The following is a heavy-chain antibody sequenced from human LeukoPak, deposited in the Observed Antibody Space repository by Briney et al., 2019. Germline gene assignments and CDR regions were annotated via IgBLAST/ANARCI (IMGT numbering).Heavy chain of an antibody. V-gene: IGHV4-34*01. CDR2: INHSGST. CDR1: GGSFSGYY. Sequence: PSETLSLTCAVYGGSFSGYYWSWIRQPPGKGLEWIGEINHSGSTNYNPSLKSRVTISVDTSKNQFSLKLSSVTAADTAVYYCARRNKGFLEWLWPFDIWGQGTMVTVSS. D-gene: IGHD3-3*01. J-gene: IGHJ3*02. CDR3: ARRNKGFLEWLWPFDI.